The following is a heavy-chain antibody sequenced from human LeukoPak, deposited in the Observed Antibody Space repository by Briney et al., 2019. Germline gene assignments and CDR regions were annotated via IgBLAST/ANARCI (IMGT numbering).Heavy chain of an antibody. CDR3: ARHRAGTTYDF. CDR1: GGSISSYY. J-gene: IGHJ4*02. D-gene: IGHD1-7*01. Sequence: PSETLSLTCTVSGGSISSYYWSWIRQPPGKGLEWIGYISYRGSTDYNPSLKSRVTISVDTSKNQFSPKLSSVTAADTAMYYCARHRAGTTYDFWGQGTLVAVSS. V-gene: IGHV4-59*08. CDR2: ISYRGST.